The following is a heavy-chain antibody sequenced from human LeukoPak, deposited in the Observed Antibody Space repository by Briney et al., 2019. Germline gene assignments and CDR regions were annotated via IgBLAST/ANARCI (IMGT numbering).Heavy chain of an antibody. CDR2: IYTSGST. CDR1: GGSISSYY. V-gene: IGHV4-4*07. Sequence: PSETLSLTCTVSGGSISSYYWSWIRQPAGKGLEWIGRIYTSGSTNYNPSLKSRVTMSVDTSKNQFSLKLSSVTAADTAVYYCARGFRGYGIYYFDYWGQGTLVTVSS. J-gene: IGHJ4*02. D-gene: IGHD3-22*01. CDR3: ARGFRGYGIYYFDY.